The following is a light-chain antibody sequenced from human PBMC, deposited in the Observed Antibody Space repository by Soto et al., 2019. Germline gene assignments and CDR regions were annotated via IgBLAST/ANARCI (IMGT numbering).Light chain of an antibody. V-gene: IGKV4-1*01. J-gene: IGKJ4*01. CDR1: QSVLYSSNIKNY. CDR3: QQYYSTPRT. Sequence: DIVMTQSPDSLAVSLGERATINCKSSQSVLYSSNIKNYLAWYQQKPGQPPKLLIYWASTRESGVPDRFSGSGSGTDLTLTIISLQAEDVAVYYCQQYYSTPRTFGGGTKVQIK. CDR2: WAS.